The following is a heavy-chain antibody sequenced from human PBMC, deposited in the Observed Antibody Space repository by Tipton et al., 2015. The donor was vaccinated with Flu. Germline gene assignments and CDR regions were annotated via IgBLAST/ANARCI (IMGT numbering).Heavy chain of an antibody. Sequence: LRLSCAASGFSFSSYWMSWVRQAPGKGLEWVANIKQDGSQIYYLDSVKGRFTISRDNAKNSLYLQLNSLRSEDTALYYCARKIGDFWGQGILVTVSS. V-gene: IGHV3-7*01. CDR2: IKQDGSQI. J-gene: IGHJ4*02. CDR3: ARKIGDF. CDR1: GFSFSSYW. D-gene: IGHD3-16*01.